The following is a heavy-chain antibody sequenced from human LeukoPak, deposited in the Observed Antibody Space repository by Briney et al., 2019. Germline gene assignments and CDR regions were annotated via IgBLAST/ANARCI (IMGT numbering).Heavy chain of an antibody. J-gene: IGHJ4*02. CDR1: GGSISSSSYS. V-gene: IGHV4-39*01. Sequence: SETLSLTCTVSGGSISSSSYSWGWIRQPPGKGLEWIGSIYYSGSTYYNPSLKSRVTISVDTSKNQFSLKLSSVTAADTAVYYCARHPFATPFDYWGPGTLVTVSS. D-gene: IGHD2-15*01. CDR2: IYYSGST. CDR3: ARHPFATPFDY.